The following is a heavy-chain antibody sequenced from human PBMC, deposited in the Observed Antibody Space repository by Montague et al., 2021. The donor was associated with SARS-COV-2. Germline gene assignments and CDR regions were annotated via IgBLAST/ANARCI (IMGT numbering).Heavy chain of an antibody. CDR2: IYSGGSST. CDR3: AKQYSSRWYPQYFQH. J-gene: IGHJ1*01. CDR1: GFTFSSYA. D-gene: IGHD6-13*01. V-gene: IGHV3-23*03. Sequence: SLRLSCAASGFTFSSYAMSWVRQAPGKGLEWVSVIYSGGSSTYYADSVKGRFTISRDNSKNTLYLQMNSLRAEDTAVYYCAKQYSSRWYPQYFQHWGQGTLVNVSS.